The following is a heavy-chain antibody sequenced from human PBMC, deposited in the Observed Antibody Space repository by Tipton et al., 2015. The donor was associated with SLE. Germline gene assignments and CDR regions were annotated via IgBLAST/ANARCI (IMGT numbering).Heavy chain of an antibody. V-gene: IGHV4-4*08. D-gene: IGHD2-8*01. CDR1: GGSISSYY. CDR2: IYTSGST. Sequence: TLSLTCTVSGGSISSYYWSWIRQPPGKGLEWIGYIYTSGSTNYNPSLQSRVTISVDTSKNQFSLKLSSVTAADTAVYYCARVRDVLGDYFDYWGQGTLVTVSS. J-gene: IGHJ4*02. CDR3: ARVRDVLGDYFDY.